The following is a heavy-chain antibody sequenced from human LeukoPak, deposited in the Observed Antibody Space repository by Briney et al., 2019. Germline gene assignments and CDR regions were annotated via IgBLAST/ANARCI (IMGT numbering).Heavy chain of an antibody. CDR2: IYTSGST. CDR3: ARVGSMDGYNFGLVDY. D-gene: IGHD5-24*01. J-gene: IGHJ4*02. Sequence: SQTLSLTCTVSGGSISSGSYYWSWIRQPAGKGLEWIGRIYTSGSTNYNPSLKSRVTISVDTSKNQFSLKLSSVTAADTAVYYCARVGSMDGYNFGLVDYWGQGTLVTVSS. CDR1: GGSISSGSYY. V-gene: IGHV4-61*02.